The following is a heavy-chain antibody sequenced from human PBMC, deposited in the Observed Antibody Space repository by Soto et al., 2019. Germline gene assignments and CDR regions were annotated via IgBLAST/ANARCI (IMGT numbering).Heavy chain of an antibody. D-gene: IGHD3-10*01. CDR1: GFSFSSYW. J-gene: IGHJ4*02. CDR2: INQDGSEK. Sequence: EVYLVESGGGLAQPGASLRLSCAAYGFSFSSYWMTWFRQAPGKGLEWVANINQDGSEKYYVDSVRGRFSISRDNAKNSLFLQMNSLRAEDTAVYYCVKDLTYYGSAPGSDYNPISDAYWGQGTLVTVSS. V-gene: IGHV3-7*01. CDR3: VKDLTYYGSAPGSDYNPISDAY.